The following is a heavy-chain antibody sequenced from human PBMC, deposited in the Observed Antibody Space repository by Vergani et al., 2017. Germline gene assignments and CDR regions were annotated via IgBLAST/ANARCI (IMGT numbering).Heavy chain of an antibody. CDR1: GFTFSSYE. Sequence: EVQLVESGGGLVQPGGSLRLSCAASGFTFSSYEMNWVRQAPGKGLEWASYISSSGSTIYYADSVKGRFTISRDNAKNSLYLQMNSLRAEDTAVYYCAREGVGYCSSTSCPGSMDVWGQGTTVTVSS. CDR2: ISSSGSTI. V-gene: IGHV3-48*03. CDR3: AREGVGYCSSTSCPGSMDV. J-gene: IGHJ6*02. D-gene: IGHD2-2*01.